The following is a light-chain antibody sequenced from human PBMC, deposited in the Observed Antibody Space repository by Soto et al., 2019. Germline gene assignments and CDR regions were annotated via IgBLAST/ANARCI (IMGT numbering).Light chain of an antibody. CDR1: QSVGTY. CDR2: GAS. J-gene: IGKJ1*01. V-gene: IGKV3-15*01. Sequence: EIVMTQSPATLSVSPGERATLSCKASQSVGTYLAWYQQKPGQAPRLLIYGASTRATGVPARLSGGGSGTEFTLTISSLQSEDFAIYHCQQYDNLPPWTFGQGTKVDIK. CDR3: QQYDNLPPWT.